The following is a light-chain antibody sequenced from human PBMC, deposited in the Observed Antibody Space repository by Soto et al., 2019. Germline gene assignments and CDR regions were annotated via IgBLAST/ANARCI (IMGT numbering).Light chain of an antibody. CDR3: QQYGSSPPLT. Sequence: EFVLTQSPGTLSLSPGERATLSCRASQSVGSNSLAWYQQKPGQAPRILIYGASTRAAGIPDRFSGSGSGTDFTLTISSLEHEDFAVYYCQQYGSSPPLTFGGGTKVEIK. CDR2: GAS. CDR1: QSVGSNS. J-gene: IGKJ4*01. V-gene: IGKV3-20*01.